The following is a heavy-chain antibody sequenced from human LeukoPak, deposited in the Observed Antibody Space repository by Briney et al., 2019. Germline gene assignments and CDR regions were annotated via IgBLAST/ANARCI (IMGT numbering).Heavy chain of an antibody. V-gene: IGHV3-9*03. Sequence: GRSLRLSCAASGFTFDGYGMHWVRQVPGKGLEWVSGISWNSGSIGYADSVKGRFTISRDNARKSLYLQMNSLRAEDMALYYCARDSDYSGYLGGAFDIWGQGTMVTVSS. CDR3: ARDSDYSGYLGGAFDI. CDR1: GFTFDGYG. CDR2: ISWNSGSI. D-gene: IGHD3-22*01. J-gene: IGHJ3*02.